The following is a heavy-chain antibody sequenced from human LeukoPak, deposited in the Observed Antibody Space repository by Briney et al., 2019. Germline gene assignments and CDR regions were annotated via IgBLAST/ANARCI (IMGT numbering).Heavy chain of an antibody. J-gene: IGHJ4*02. CDR3: AKDVAPDSGWDLDY. CDR1: GFTFSSYW. V-gene: IGHV3-23*01. D-gene: IGHD6-19*01. Sequence: GGSLRLSCAASGFTFSSYWMSWVRQAPGKGLEGVSSIYGSGDRVFQADSVKGRFTISRDNSKNTLYLQMDSLRVEDTAVYYCAKDVAPDSGWDLDYWGRGTLVTVSS. CDR2: IYGSGDRV.